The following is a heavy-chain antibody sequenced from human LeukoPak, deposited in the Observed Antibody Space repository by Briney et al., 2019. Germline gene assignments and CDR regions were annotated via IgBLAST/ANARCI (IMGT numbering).Heavy chain of an antibody. D-gene: IGHD2-15*01. CDR1: GYTFTSYG. J-gene: IGHJ4*02. CDR2: ISAYNGNI. Sequence: ASVKVSCKASGYTFTSYGISWVRQAPGQGLEWMGWISAYNGNINYAQKLQGRVTMTTDTSTSTAYMELRSLRSDDTAVYYCASTSDGYCSGGSCYYPYWGQGTLVTVSS. CDR3: ASTSDGYCSGGSCYYPY. V-gene: IGHV1-18*01.